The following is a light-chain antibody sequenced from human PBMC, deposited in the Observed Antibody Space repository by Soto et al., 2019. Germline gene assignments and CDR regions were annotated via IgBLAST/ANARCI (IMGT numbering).Light chain of an antibody. J-gene: IGLJ3*02. V-gene: IGLV1-47*01. CDR2: RND. Sequence: QSVLTQPPSASGTPGQRVTISCSGSSSNIGSDVGNNYVYRYQQFPGTAPKLLILRNDQRPSGVPDRISGSKSGTSASLAISGLRSEDEAEDYCASVEDSLSGWVFGGGTKLTVL. CDR1: SSNIGSDVGNNY. CDR3: ASVEDSLSGWV.